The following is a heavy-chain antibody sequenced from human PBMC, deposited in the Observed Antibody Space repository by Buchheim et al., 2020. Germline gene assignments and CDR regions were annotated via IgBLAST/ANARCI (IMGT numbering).Heavy chain of an antibody. CDR1: GYTFTSFY. D-gene: IGHD3-3*01. CDR3: ARDPPAYYDFWSGYPSNYGMDV. V-gene: IGHV1-46*03. CDR2: INPSGGST. Sequence: QVQLVQSGAEVKKPGASVQVSCKASGYTFTSFYIHWVRQAPGQGLEWMGIINPSGGSTSYAQKFQGRVTMTRDTSTSTLYMDLSSLRSEDTAVYYCARDPPAYYDFWSGYPSNYGMDVWGQGTT. J-gene: IGHJ6*02.